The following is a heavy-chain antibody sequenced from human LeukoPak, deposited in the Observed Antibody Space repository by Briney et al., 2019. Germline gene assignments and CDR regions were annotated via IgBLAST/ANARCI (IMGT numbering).Heavy chain of an antibody. V-gene: IGHV3-30*02. CDR1: GFTFGSYG. J-gene: IGHJ4*02. CDR2: IRYDGSNK. D-gene: IGHD1-14*01. Sequence: PGGSLRLSCAASGFTFGSYGMHWVRQAPGKGLEWVAFIRYDGSNKYYADSVKGRFTISRDNSKNTLYLQMNSLRAEDTAVYYCAKVISGANYFDYWGQGTLVTVSS. CDR3: AKVISGANYFDY.